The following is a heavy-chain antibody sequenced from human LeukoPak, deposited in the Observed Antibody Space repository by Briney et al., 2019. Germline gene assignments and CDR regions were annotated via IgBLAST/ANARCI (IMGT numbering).Heavy chain of an antibody. V-gene: IGHV1-3*02. J-gene: IGHJ4*02. CDR1: GYTFTSYA. D-gene: IGHD3-22*01. CDR2: SNAGNGNT. Sequence: ASVKLSCKASGYTFTSYAMHWVRQAPGQRLEWMGWSNAGNGNTKYSQEFQGRVTITRDTSASTAYMELSSLRSEDMAVYYCARAYNYYDSSGYYLVYYFDYWGQGTLVTVSS. CDR3: ARAYNYYDSSGYYLVYYFDY.